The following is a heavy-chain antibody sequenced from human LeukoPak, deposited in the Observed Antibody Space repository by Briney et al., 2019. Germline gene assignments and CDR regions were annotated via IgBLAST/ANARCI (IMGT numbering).Heavy chain of an antibody. CDR1: GGTFSSYA. CDR2: IIPIFGTA. V-gene: IGHV1-69*13. CDR3: ATPYYYDSSAPFDAFDI. Sequence: GASVKVSCKASGGTFSSYAISWVRQAPGQGLEWMGGIIPIFGTANYAQKFQGRVTITADESTSTAYMELSSLRSEDTAVYYCATPYYYDSSAPFDAFDIWGQGTMVTVSS. J-gene: IGHJ3*02. D-gene: IGHD3-22*01.